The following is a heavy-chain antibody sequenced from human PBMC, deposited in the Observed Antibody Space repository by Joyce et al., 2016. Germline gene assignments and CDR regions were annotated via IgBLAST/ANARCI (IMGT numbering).Heavy chain of an antibody. CDR2: VSGKNGYT. J-gene: IGHJ4*02. CDR1: GYTFTSYA. Sequence: QVQLVQSGADVKKPGASVKVSCQTSGYTFTSYAVSWLRLAPGQGLEWMGWVSGKNGYTRYSQKFQGRVIMTTDTSTSMASMELRSLNSDDTGVYYCARQVVATDDRGDHFDYWGQGTLVIVSS. V-gene: IGHV1-18*04. D-gene: IGHD2-15*01. CDR3: ARQVVATDDRGDHFDY.